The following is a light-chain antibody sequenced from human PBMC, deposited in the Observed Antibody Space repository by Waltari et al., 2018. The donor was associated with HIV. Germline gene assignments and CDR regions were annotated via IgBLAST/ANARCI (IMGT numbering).Light chain of an antibody. J-gene: IGKJ1*01. CDR2: WAS. CDR3: QQYYSSPRT. CDR1: RSILYSANNQNY. V-gene: IGKV4-1*01. Sequence: DIVMTQSPNSLAVSLGERATINCRSSRSILYSANNQNYLAWYQQKPGQSPKVLIYWASTRASGVPDRFSGSGSGTDFSLTISSLQAEDVAVYYCQQYYSSPRTFGQGTKVEIK.